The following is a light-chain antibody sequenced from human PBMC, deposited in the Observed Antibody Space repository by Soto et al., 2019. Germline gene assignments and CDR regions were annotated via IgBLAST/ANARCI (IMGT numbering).Light chain of an antibody. CDR1: QSISRT. V-gene: IGKV3D-15*01. CDR3: QQYNNWPLT. CDR2: DDS. Sequence: EIVLTQSPDTLSVSPGERATLSCRASQSISRTLAWYQQKSGQPPRLLIYDDSTRATGFPARFSGSGSGTEFTLTISSLQSEDFAVYSCQQYNNWPLTFGGGTTVEIK. J-gene: IGKJ4*01.